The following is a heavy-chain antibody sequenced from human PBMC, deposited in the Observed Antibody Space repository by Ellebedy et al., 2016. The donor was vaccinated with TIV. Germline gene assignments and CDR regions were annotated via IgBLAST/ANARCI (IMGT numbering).Heavy chain of an antibody. CDR2: IRSTSSDK. V-gene: IGHV3-21*01. CDR3: ARGWSTPDS. Sequence: GESLKISCAASGFTFSSYGMHWVRQPPGKGLEWVSSIRSTSSDKYYAESVKGRFTISRDNAQNSLFLQMNSLRAEDTAVYYCARGWSTPDSWGQGTLVIVSS. CDR1: GFTFSSYG. J-gene: IGHJ4*02. D-gene: IGHD2-8*02.